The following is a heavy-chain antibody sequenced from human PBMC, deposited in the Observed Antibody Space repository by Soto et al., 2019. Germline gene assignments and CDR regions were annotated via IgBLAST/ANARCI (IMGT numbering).Heavy chain of an antibody. V-gene: IGHV4-31*11. CDR2: IYYSGST. CDR3: ARLPYYDFWSGYHPPGGFDP. CDR1: GGSFSGYY. J-gene: IGHJ5*02. D-gene: IGHD3-3*01. Sequence: SETLSLTCAVYGGSFSGYYWSWVRQHPGKGLEWIGYIYYSGSTYYNPSLKSRVTISVDTSKNQFSLKLSSVTAADTAVYYCARLPYYDFWSGYHPPGGFDPWGQGTLVTVSS.